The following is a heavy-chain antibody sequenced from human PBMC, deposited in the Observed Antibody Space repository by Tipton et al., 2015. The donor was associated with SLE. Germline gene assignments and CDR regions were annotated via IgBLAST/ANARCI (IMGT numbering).Heavy chain of an antibody. Sequence: TLSLTCSVSGGSINNDGDYWSWIRQYPGKNLEWIGYISYSGNAYYTHYNPSLKSRVTMSIDTSQNQLSLELNSVTAADTAVYYCATITLYSPASFDIWGQGTLVTVSS. CDR1: GGSINNDGDY. CDR2: ISYSGNAYYT. V-gene: IGHV4-31*03. D-gene: IGHD1-14*01. J-gene: IGHJ3*02. CDR3: ATITLYSPASFDI.